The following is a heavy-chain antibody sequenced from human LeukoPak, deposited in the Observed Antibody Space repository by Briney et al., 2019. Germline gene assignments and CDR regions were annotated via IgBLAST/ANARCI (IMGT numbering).Heavy chain of an antibody. V-gene: IGHV3-30*03. Sequence: PGRSLRLSCAASGFTFSSYGIHWVRQAPGKGLEWVAYISYDVSNEFYADSVKGRFTLPRDNSQNTVYLQMNSLRAEDTAVYYCRTSSGVHGGQGTLVTVSS. CDR1: GFTFSSYG. CDR3: RTSSGVH. D-gene: IGHD2-2*01. J-gene: IGHJ4*02. CDR2: ISYDVSNE.